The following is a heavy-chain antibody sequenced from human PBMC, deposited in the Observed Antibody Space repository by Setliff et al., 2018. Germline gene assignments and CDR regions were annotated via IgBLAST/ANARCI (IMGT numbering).Heavy chain of an antibody. V-gene: IGHV4-61*02. CDR1: GGSLNSGSYY. Sequence: PSETLSLTCAVSGGSLNSGSYYWSWIRQPTERGLEWLGRLHTSGSTTYNPALNSRVTISVDTSTNQFSLRLTSLTAADTAVYFCARDNTILGATDHWGQGTLVTVSS. CDR3: ARDNTILGATDH. CDR2: LHTSGST. J-gene: IGHJ5*02. D-gene: IGHD1-26*01.